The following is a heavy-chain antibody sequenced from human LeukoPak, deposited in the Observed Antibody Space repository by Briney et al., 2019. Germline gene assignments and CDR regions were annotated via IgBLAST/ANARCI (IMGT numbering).Heavy chain of an antibody. CDR3: AKAPVTSCRGAFCYPFDY. Sequence: GGSLRLSCTASGFTFSSYGMHWVRQAPGKGLGWVAFIRYDGSNKYYADSVKGRFTISRDNSRSTLYLQMNSLRAEDAAVYYCAKAPVTSCRGAFCYPFDYWGQGTLVTVSS. V-gene: IGHV3-30*02. J-gene: IGHJ4*02. CDR2: IRYDGSNK. CDR1: GFTFSSYG. D-gene: IGHD2-15*01.